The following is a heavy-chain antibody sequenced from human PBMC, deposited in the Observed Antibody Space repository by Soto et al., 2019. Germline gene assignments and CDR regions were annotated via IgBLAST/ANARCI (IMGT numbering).Heavy chain of an antibody. J-gene: IGHJ4*02. D-gene: IGHD3-22*01. CDR1: GFTFSSYW. V-gene: IGHV3-7*01. CDR3: AREYYYDSSGYDY. CDR2: IKQDGSEK. Sequence: GGSLRLSCAASGFTFSSYWMSWVRQAPGKGLEWVANIKQDGSEKYYVDSVKGRFTISRDNAKNSLYLQMNSLRAEDTAVYYCAREYYYDSSGYDYWRQGTLVTVSS.